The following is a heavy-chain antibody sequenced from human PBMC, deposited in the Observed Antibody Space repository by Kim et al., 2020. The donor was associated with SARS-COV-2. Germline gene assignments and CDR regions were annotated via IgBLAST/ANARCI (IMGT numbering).Heavy chain of an antibody. Sequence: GGSLRLSCAASGFTFGDYAMHWVRQAPGKGLEWVSGISWNSGSIGYADSVKGRFTISRDNAKNSLYLQMNSLRAEDTALYYCAKDRDRDDSSGLSYWGQGTLVTVSS. CDR3: AKDRDRDDSSGLSY. D-gene: IGHD3-22*01. CDR1: GFTFGDYA. V-gene: IGHV3-9*01. CDR2: ISWNSGSI. J-gene: IGHJ4*02.